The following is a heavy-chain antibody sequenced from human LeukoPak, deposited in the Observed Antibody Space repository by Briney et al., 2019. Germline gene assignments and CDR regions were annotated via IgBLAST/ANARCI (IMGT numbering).Heavy chain of an antibody. CDR3: ARMGGTTGTHFEY. J-gene: IGHJ4*02. Sequence: PSETLSLTCAVSGYSISSGSYWGWIRQSPGKGLEWIGRFYYSGYTYYNPSLKSRVTISVETSKNHFSLKLSYVTAAGTAIYYSARMGGTTGTHFEYWGQGTLVTVSS. CDR2: FYYSGYT. CDR1: GYSISSGSY. D-gene: IGHD1-1*01. V-gene: IGHV4-38-2*01.